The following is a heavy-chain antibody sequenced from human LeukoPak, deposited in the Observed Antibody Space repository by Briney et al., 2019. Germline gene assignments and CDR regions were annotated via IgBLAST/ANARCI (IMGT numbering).Heavy chain of an antibody. V-gene: IGHV3-30*03. D-gene: IGHD3-3*02. CDR2: ISYDGSNK. Sequence: GRSLRLSCAASGFTFSSFGMHWVRQAPGKGLEWVAVISYDGSNKYYADSVKGRFTISRDNSKNTLYLQMNSLRAEDTAVYYCARDPISRQGYWGQGTLVTVSS. CDR1: GFTFSSFG. CDR3: ARDPISRQGY. J-gene: IGHJ4*02.